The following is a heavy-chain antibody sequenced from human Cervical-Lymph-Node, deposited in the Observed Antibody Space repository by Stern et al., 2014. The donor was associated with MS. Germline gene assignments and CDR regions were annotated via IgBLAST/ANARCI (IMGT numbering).Heavy chain of an antibody. Sequence: VQLEQSGGGLVKPGGSLRLPCAASGFSLSDYGMTWVRQDPGQALGWVLFSRAHSSYISYADSVRGRFTISRDNAKNSVYLQMNSLRAEDTAMYYCAREGDYYGDSAHWGQGAPVTVSS. CDR3: AREGDYYGDSAH. CDR2: SRAHSSYI. V-gene: IGHV3-21*01. D-gene: IGHD3-10*01. CDR1: GFSLSDYG. J-gene: IGHJ4*02.